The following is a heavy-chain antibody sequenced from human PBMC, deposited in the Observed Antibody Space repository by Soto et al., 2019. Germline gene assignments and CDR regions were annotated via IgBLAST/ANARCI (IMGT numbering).Heavy chain of an antibody. D-gene: IGHD2-15*01. CDR2: IFYSGST. CDR1: GGSISSGDYY. J-gene: IGHJ4*02. CDR3: ARGGSGDIVVVAAIDY. Sequence: QVQLQESGPGLVKPSQTLSLTCSVSGGSISSGDYYWSWVRQHPVKGLAWIGYIFYSGSTYYNPSLRSRVTISVDTSKTQFSLKLSSVTAADTAVYYCARGGSGDIVVVAAIDYWGQGTLVTVSS. V-gene: IGHV4-31*03.